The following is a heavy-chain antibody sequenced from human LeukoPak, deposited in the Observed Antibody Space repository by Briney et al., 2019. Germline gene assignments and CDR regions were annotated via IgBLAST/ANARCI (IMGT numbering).Heavy chain of an antibody. V-gene: IGHV3-30*02. CDR1: VFTFSIYG. CDR2: IPYDGSNK. D-gene: IGHD5-12*01. Sequence: GGSLRLSCAASVFTFSIYGMHAVRQAPRKGLEGVAGIPYDGSNKYYADSVKGRFTIHRDNSKNTPYLQMNSLRAEDTAVYYCAKDGGYPRGVHFDYWGQGTLVTVSS. CDR3: AKDGGYPRGVHFDY. J-gene: IGHJ4*02.